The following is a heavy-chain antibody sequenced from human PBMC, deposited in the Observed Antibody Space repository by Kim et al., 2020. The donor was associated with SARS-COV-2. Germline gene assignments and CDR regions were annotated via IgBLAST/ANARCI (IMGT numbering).Heavy chain of an antibody. D-gene: IGHD3-16*01. CDR2: FDPEDGET. V-gene: IGHV1-24*01. J-gene: IGHJ5*02. Sequence: ASVKVSCKVSGYTLTELSMHWVRQAPGKGLEWMGGFDPEDGETIYAQKFQGRVTMTEDTSTDTAYMELSSLRSEDTAVYYCATLPRTPHLKGDWFDPWGQGTLVTVSS. CDR1: GYTLTELS. CDR3: ATLPRTPHLKGDWFDP.